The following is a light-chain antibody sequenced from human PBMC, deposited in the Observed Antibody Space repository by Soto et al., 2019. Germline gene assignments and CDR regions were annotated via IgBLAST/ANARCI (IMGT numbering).Light chain of an antibody. CDR2: GAS. CDR3: QQYGSSPYT. V-gene: IGKV3-20*01. CDR1: QSVSSTY. J-gene: IGKJ2*01. Sequence: EIVLTQSPGPLSLSPGERATLSCRASQSVSSTYLAWYQQKPGQAPSLLIYGASIRATGIPDRFSGSGSGTDFTLTISRLEPEDFAVYYCQQYGSSPYTFGQGTKLEIK.